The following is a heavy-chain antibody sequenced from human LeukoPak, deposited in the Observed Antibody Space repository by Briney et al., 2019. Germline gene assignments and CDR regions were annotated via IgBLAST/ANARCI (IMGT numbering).Heavy chain of an antibody. V-gene: IGHV3-30*18. J-gene: IGHJ4*02. CDR2: ISYDGSNK. CDR1: GFTFSSYG. Sequence: PGGSLRLSCAASGFTFSSYGMHWVRQTPGKGLDWVAVISYDGSNKYYADSVKGRFTISRDNSENTLYLQMNSLRAEDTAVYYCAKSQIHTAMAFAPGGHFDYWGQGTLVTVSS. D-gene: IGHD5-18*01. CDR3: AKSQIHTAMAFAPGGHFDY.